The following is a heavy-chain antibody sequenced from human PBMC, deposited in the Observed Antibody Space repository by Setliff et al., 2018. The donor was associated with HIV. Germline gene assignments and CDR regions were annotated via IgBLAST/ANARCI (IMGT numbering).Heavy chain of an antibody. CDR3: AQLAAADDS. V-gene: IGHV3-30*02. D-gene: IGHD6-13*01. CDR1: GFTFSSYG. J-gene: IGHJ4*02. CDR2: IRYDGSDK. Sequence: GGSLRLSCAASGFTFSSYGMHWVRQAPGKGLEWVAFIRYDGSDKYYADSVMGRFTISRDNSKNTLYLQMNTLKTEDTAVYYCAQLAAADDSWGQGTLVTVSS.